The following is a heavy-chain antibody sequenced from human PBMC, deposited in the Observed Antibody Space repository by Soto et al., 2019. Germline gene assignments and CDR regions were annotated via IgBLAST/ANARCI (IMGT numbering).Heavy chain of an antibody. V-gene: IGHV3-7*03. Sequence: GGSLRLSCAASGFTFSSYWMSWVRQAPGKGLEWVANIKQDGSEKYYVDSVKGRFTISRDNAKNSLYLQMNSLRAEDTAVYYCARDLRNYYDSSGYYGYWGQGTLVTVCS. D-gene: IGHD3-22*01. CDR1: GFTFSSYW. CDR2: IKQDGSEK. CDR3: ARDLRNYYDSSGYYGY. J-gene: IGHJ4*02.